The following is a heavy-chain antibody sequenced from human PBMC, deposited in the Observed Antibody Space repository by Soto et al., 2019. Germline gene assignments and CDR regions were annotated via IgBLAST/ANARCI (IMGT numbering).Heavy chain of an antibody. J-gene: IGHJ6*02. D-gene: IGHD2-2*01. CDR3: AADKLSCSSISCYLASYDYDMDA. CDR2: IVVGSGNT. V-gene: IGHV1-58*01. Sequence: SVKVSCKASGFTFTSAAVQWAREARGQRLEWIGWIVVGSGNTNYAQKFQERVTITRDMSTSTAYMELSSLRSEDTAVYYCAADKLSCSSISCYLASYDYDMDAWRHGPTVSAS. CDR1: GFTFTSAA.